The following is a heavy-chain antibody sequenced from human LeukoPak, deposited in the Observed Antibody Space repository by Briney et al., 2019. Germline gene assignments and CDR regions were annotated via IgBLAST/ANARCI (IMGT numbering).Heavy chain of an antibody. V-gene: IGHV1-8*01. J-gene: IGHJ3*02. CDR2: MNPSNGNT. CDR3: ARAPNEGAFYI. Sequence: PSVTLSFTASGYTFTSYAVNWVRQATGQGLGWVGWMNPSNGNTGFAQKFQGRLTMTRDTSITTAYMELSSLRSEDAAVYYFARAPNEGAFYIWGQGTMVTVSS. CDR1: GYTFTSYA.